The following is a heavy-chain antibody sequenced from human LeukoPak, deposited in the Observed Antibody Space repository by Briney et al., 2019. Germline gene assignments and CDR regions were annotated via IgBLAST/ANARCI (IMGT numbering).Heavy chain of an antibody. V-gene: IGHV1-3*03. Sequence: ASVKVSCKASGYTFTSYAMHWVRQAPGQRLEWMGWINAGNGNTKYSQEFQGRVTITRDTSASTAYMELSSLRSEDMAVYYCARGETAAYPSYYYMDVWGKGTTVTISS. CDR1: GYTFTSYA. D-gene: IGHD6-13*01. CDR3: ARGETAAYPSYYYMDV. J-gene: IGHJ6*03. CDR2: INAGNGNT.